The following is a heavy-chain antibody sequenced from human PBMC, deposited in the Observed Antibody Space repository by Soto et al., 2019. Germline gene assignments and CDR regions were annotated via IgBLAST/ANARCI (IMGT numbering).Heavy chain of an antibody. CDR3: ARDSRYDFWSGYLSSEYFQH. Sequence: GGSLRLSCAASGFTFSSYWMSWVRQAPGKGLEWVANIKQDGSEKYYVDSVKGRFTISRDNAKNSLYLQMNSLRAEDTAVYYCARDSRYDFWSGYLSSEYFQHWGQGTLVTVSS. CDR1: GFTFSSYW. V-gene: IGHV3-7*01. J-gene: IGHJ1*01. CDR2: IKQDGSEK. D-gene: IGHD3-3*01.